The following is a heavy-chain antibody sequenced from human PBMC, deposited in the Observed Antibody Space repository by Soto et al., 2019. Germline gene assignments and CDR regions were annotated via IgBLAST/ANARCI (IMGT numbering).Heavy chain of an antibody. V-gene: IGHV3-30*18. J-gene: IGHJ4*02. CDR1: GFTFSSHG. Sequence: QVQLVESGGGVVQPGRSLRLSCAASGFTFSSHGMLWVRQAPGKGLEWVALISYDGNNEYYADSVKGRFTISRDNSKNTVYLQMNSLSTEDTAVYYCAKGAESGSGSYYTLDSWGQSTLVTVSS. CDR2: ISYDGNNE. CDR3: AKGAESGSGSYYTLDS. D-gene: IGHD3-10*01.